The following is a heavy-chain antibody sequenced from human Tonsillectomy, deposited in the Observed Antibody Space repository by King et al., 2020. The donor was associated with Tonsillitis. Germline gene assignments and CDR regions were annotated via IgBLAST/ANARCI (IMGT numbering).Heavy chain of an antibody. CDR1: GFTFDEYA. D-gene: IGHD6-19*01. Sequence: VQLVESGGGLVQPGRSLRLSCAASGFTFDEYAMHWVRQAPGKGLEWVSSISWNSGSKGYAESVKGRFTISRDNAKKSLYMQMNSLRAADTALYYCAKDMIGGWYGSAYFWGQGTLVTVSS. J-gene: IGHJ4*02. V-gene: IGHV3-9*01. CDR2: ISWNSGSK. CDR3: AKDMIGGWYGSAYF.